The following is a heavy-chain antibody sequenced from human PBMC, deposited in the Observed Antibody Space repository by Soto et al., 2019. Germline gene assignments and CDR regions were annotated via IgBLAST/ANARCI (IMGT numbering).Heavy chain of an antibody. CDR2: IYYSGST. J-gene: IGHJ3*02. CDR1: GGSISSYY. V-gene: IGHV4-59*01. CDR3: ARDNVDYGDYAGAFDI. D-gene: IGHD4-17*01. Sequence: SETLSLTCTVSGGSISSYYWSWIRQPPGKGLEWIGYIYYSGSTNYNPSLKSRVTISVDTSKNQFSLKLSSVTAADTAVYYCARDNVDYGDYAGAFDIWGQGTMVTVSS.